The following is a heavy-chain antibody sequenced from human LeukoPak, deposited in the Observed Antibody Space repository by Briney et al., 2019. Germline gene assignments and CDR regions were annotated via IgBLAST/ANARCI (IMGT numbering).Heavy chain of an antibody. CDR1: GGSISSSSYY. Sequence: SETLSLTCTVSGGSISSSSYYRGWIRQPPGKGLEWIGSIYYSGSTYYNPSLKSRVTISVDTSKNQFSLKLSSVTAADTAVYYCARHSLGLFDYWGQGTLVTVSS. J-gene: IGHJ4*02. CDR3: ARHSLGLFDY. CDR2: IYYSGST. D-gene: IGHD7-27*01. V-gene: IGHV4-39*01.